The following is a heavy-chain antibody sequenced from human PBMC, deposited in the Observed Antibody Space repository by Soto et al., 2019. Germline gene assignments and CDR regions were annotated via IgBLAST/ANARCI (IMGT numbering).Heavy chain of an antibody. D-gene: IGHD1-1*01. J-gene: IGHJ6*02. V-gene: IGHV3-33*01. CDR3: AINLYRHPTPGKHL. CDR2: IWYDGSNK. CDR1: GLPFRKHG. Sequence: ASGLPFRKHGIQGGLQAPGKGLEWVATIWYDGSNKYYADSVKGRFTISRDNSKNTVYLQMNSLRAEDSAVYYGAINLYRHPTPGKHLRGQQTTVT.